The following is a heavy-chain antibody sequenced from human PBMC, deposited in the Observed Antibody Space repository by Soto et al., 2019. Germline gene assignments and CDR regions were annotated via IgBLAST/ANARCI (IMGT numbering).Heavy chain of an antibody. CDR2: ISTYNGNT. V-gene: IGHV1-18*01. CDR1: GYTFTSYD. J-gene: IGHJ5*02. D-gene: IGHD2-15*01. CDR3: ARGFRVAATRWWFDP. Sequence: QVQLVQSGAEVKKPGASVKVSCKASGYTFTSYDISWVRQAPGQGLEWMGWISTYNGNTNYAQKLQGRVTMTTDTSXXTAYMELRSLRSDGTAVYYCARGFRVAATRWWFDPWGQGTLVTVSS.